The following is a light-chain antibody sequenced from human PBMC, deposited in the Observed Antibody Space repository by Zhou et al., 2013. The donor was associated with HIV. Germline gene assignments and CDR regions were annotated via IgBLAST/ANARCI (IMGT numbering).Light chain of an antibody. V-gene: IGKV1-5*03. Sequence: DIQMTQSPSTLSASVGDRVTITCRASQSIDTWLAWYQQRPGKAPNLLIYKASTLESGVPSRFSGSGSGTEFTLTISGLQPDDFATYYCQQYDNFSTFGQGTKVEIK. CDR2: KAS. CDR3: QQYDNFST. J-gene: IGKJ1*01. CDR1: QSIDTW.